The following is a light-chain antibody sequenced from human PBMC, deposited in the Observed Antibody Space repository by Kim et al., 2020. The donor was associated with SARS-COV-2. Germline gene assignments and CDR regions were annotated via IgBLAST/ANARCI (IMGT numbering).Light chain of an antibody. J-gene: IGLJ3*02. V-gene: IGLV1-51*01. CDR3: GTWDSRLSVWV. Sequence: GQEVTISCSGSSSNIGNNYVSWYQQLPGTAPKLLIYDNNKRPSGIPDRFSGSKSGTSATLGITGLQIGDEADYYCGTWDSRLSVWVFGGGTQLTVL. CDR2: DNN. CDR1: SSNIGNNY.